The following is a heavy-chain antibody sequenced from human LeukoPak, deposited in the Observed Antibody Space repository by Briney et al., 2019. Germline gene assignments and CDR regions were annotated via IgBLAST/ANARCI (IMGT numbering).Heavy chain of an antibody. CDR2: IRSKAYGETA. J-gene: IGHJ4*02. Sequence: GGSLRLSCTASGFTFGDYAMSWIRQAPGKGLEWVGFIRSKAYGETADYAASVKGIFTISRDHSKAIAYMQMNSLKTEDTAVYHCTRDRGAYNLYDYWGQGTLVTVSS. D-gene: IGHD1-1*01. V-gene: IGHV3-49*03. CDR1: GFTFGDYA. CDR3: TRDRGAYNLYDY.